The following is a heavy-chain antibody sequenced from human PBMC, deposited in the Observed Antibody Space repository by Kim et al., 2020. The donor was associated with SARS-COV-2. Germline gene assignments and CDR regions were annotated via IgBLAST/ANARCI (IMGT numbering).Heavy chain of an antibody. J-gene: IGHJ4*02. D-gene: IGHD1-26*01. CDR2: INSDGSNT. V-gene: IGHV3-74*01. Sequence: GGSLRLSCAASGFTFSTYWMHWVRQGPGEGLVWVSHINSDGSNTNYADSVKDRFTISRDNAKSTLYLQMNSLRAEDTAIYYCASFISGRAYWGQGTLVTVSS. CDR1: GFTFSTYW. CDR3: ASFISGRAY.